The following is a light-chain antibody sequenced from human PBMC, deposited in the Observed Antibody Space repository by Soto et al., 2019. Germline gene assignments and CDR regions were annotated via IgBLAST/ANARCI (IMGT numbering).Light chain of an antibody. Sequence: QSVLTQPASVSGSPGQSITISCTGTSSDVGGYEYVSWYQQHPGKAPKLMIYEIRDRPSGVSSRFSGSKSGNTASLTISGLHDEDEADYYCSSYRGGSTYVFGAGTKLTVL. CDR1: SSDVGGYEY. J-gene: IGLJ1*01. CDR3: SSYRGGSTYV. CDR2: EIR. V-gene: IGLV2-14*01.